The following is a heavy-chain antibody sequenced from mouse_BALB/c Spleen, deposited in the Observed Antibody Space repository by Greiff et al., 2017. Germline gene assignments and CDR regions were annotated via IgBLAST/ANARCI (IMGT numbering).Heavy chain of an antibody. Sequence: VQLQQSGPELVKPGASVKMSCKASGYTFTSYVMHWVKQKPGQGLEWIGYINPYNDGTKYNEKFKGKATLTSDKSSSTAYMELSSLTSEDSAVYYCARRGGSSGYDAMDYWGQGTSVTVSS. D-gene: IGHD3-1*01. J-gene: IGHJ4*01. CDR2: INPYNDGT. CDR1: GYTFTSYV. V-gene: IGHV1-14*01. CDR3: ARRGGSSGYDAMDY.